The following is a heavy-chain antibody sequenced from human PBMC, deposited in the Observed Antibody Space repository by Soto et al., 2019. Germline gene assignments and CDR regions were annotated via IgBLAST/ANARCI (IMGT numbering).Heavy chain of an antibody. CDR2: ISYDGSNK. V-gene: IGHV3-30*18. CDR1: GFTFSSYG. CDR3: AKDLAGDYVGY. J-gene: IGHJ4*02. D-gene: IGHD4-17*01. Sequence: QVQLVESGGGVVQPGRSLRLSCAASGFTFSSYGMHWVRQAPGKGLEWVAVISYDGSNKYYADSVKGRFTISRDNSKNTLYLQMNSLRAEDTAVYYCAKDLAGDYVGYWGQGTLVTVSS.